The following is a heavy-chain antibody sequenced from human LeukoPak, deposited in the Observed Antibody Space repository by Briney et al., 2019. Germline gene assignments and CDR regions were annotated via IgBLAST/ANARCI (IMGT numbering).Heavy chain of an antibody. J-gene: IGHJ4*02. D-gene: IGHD3-22*01. CDR1: GYTFTSYR. V-gene: IGHV1-18*01. Sequence: ASVKVSCKASGYTFTSYRISWVQPAPGEGLEWMGCSSAYNGNTKYAQKLQGRVTMNTVTCKSTGCMELRSVRCDGTAVYDCARDGHGSGYRTRYFDYWGQGTLVTVSS. CDR3: ARDGHGSGYRTRYFDY. CDR2: SSAYNGNT.